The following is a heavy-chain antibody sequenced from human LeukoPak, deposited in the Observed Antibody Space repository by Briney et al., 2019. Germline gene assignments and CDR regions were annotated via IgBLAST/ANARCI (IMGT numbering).Heavy chain of an antibody. CDR3: VKDNPLDY. D-gene: IGHD1-14*01. CDR1: GFTFSNCG. Sequence: PGGSLRLSCGASGFTFSNCGMLWVRQAPGKGLDWVAFIRYDGNNKLYADSVKGRFTISRDNSKNTLYLHINSLRAEDTAVYYCVKDNPLDYWGQGTLVIVSS. V-gene: IGHV3-30*02. J-gene: IGHJ4*02. CDR2: IRYDGNNK.